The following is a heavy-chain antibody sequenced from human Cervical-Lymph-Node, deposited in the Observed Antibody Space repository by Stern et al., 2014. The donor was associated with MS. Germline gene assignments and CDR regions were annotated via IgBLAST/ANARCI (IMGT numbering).Heavy chain of an antibody. CDR2: IIPIFGIA. Sequence: VQLVESGAEVKKPGSSVKVSCKASGGTFSSYAISWVRQAPGQGLEWMGGIIPIFGIANYAQKFQGRVTITADKSTSTAYMELSSLRSEDTAVYYCARDQAARKPYYYGMDVWGKGPRSPSPQ. CDR3: ARDQAARKPYYYGMDV. D-gene: IGHD6-6*01. J-gene: IGHJ6*01. V-gene: IGHV1-69*17. CDR1: GGTFSSYA.